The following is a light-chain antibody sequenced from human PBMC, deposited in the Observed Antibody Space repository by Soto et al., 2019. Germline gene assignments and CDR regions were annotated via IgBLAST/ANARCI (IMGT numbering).Light chain of an antibody. CDR3: SSYAGSNNLV. CDR1: SSDVGGYNY. CDR2: EVS. Sequence: QSALTQPPSASGSPGQSVTISCTGTSSDVGGYNYVSWYQQHPGKAPKLMIYEVSKRPSGVPDRFSGSKSGNTAPLTVSGLQAEDEVDYYCSSYAGSNNLVFGGGTKLTVL. J-gene: IGLJ2*01. V-gene: IGLV2-8*01.